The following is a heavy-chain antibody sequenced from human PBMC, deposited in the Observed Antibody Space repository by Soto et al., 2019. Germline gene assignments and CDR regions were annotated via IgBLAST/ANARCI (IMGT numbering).Heavy chain of an antibody. V-gene: IGHV1-46*01. CDR2: INPSGGST. J-gene: IGHJ3*02. Sequence: GASVKVSCKASGYTFTSYYMHWVRQAPGQGLEWMGIINPSGGSTSYAQKFQGRVTMTTDTSTRTAYMELRSLRSDDTAVYYCARDQKTVYYYDSSGHSAFDIWGQGTMVTVSS. D-gene: IGHD3-22*01. CDR3: ARDQKTVYYYDSSGHSAFDI. CDR1: GYTFTSYY.